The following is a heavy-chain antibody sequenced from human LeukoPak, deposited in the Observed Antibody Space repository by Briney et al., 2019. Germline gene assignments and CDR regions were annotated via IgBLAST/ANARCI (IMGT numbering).Heavy chain of an antibody. CDR1: GFTFSSYI. D-gene: IGHD5-12*01. CDR3: ARDGEWLRPMDY. J-gene: IGHJ4*02. V-gene: IGHV3-21*01. CDR2: ISSSSSYI. Sequence: GGSLRLSCAASGFTFSSYIMNWVRQAPGKGLEWVSSISSSSSYIYYADSVKGRFTISRDNAKNSLYLQMNSLRAEDTAVYYCARDGEWLRPMDYWGQGTLVTVSS.